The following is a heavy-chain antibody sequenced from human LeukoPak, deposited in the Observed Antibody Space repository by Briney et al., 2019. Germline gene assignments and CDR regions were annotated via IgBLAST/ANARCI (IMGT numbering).Heavy chain of an antibody. CDR1: GFTFSSYS. CDR3: ARGLRFGDYTAV. D-gene: IGHD4-17*01. V-gene: IGHV3-21*01. Sequence: PGGSLRLSCAASGFTFSSYSMNWVRQAPGKGLEWVSSISSSSSYIYHADSVKGRFTISRDNAKNSLYLQMNSLRAEDTAVYYCARGLRFGDYTAVWGQGTMVTVSS. CDR2: ISSSSSYI. J-gene: IGHJ3*01.